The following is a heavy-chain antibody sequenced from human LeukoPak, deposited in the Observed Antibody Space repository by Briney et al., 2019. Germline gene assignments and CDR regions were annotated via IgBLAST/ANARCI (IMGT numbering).Heavy chain of an antibody. Sequence: ASVKVSCKASGGTFSSYAISWVRQAPGQGLEWMGGIIPIFGTANYAQKFQGRVTITADESTSTGYMELSSLRSEDTAVYYCASKRGYSYGLDYWGQGTLATVSS. D-gene: IGHD5-18*01. V-gene: IGHV1-69*13. J-gene: IGHJ4*02. CDR2: IIPIFGTA. CDR3: ASKRGYSYGLDY. CDR1: GGTFSSYA.